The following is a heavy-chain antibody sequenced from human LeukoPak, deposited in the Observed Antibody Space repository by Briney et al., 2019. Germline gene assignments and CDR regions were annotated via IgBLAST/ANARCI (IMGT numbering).Heavy chain of an antibody. Sequence: GGSPRLSCAASGFTFSSYSMNWVRQAPGKGLEWVGRTRNKANSYTTEYAASVKGRFTISRDDSKNSLYLQMNSLKTEDTAVYYCLAAMVTSVDYWGQGTLVTVSS. D-gene: IGHD5-18*01. CDR3: LAAMVTSVDY. CDR1: GFTFSSYS. J-gene: IGHJ4*02. V-gene: IGHV3-72*01. CDR2: TRNKANSYTT.